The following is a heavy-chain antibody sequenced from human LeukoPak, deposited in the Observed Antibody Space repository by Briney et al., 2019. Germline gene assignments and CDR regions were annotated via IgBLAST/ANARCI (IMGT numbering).Heavy chain of an antibody. Sequence: GGSLRLSCAASEFNLSSYWMTWVRQAPGKGLEWVATMKEDESEEYYMDSVKGRFTISRDNAKNSLFLQMNSLRAEDTAVYYCARYLVVVSAVLDAYDVWGQGTMVTVSS. J-gene: IGHJ3*01. D-gene: IGHD2-15*01. V-gene: IGHV3-7*01. CDR3: ARYLVVVSAVLDAYDV. CDR1: EFNLSSYW. CDR2: MKEDESEE.